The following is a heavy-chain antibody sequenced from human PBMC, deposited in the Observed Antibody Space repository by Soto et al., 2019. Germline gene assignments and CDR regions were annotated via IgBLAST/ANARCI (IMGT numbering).Heavy chain of an antibody. D-gene: IGHD6-6*01. Sequence: SQTLSLTCAISGDSVSSNSAAWNWIRQSPSRGLEWLGGTYYRSKWYNDYAVSVKSRITINPDTSKNQFSLQLNSVTPEDTAVYYCARDREYSSSSLYYYYGMDVWGQGTTVTVSS. CDR1: GDSVSSNSAA. CDR3: ARDREYSSSSLYYYYGMDV. CDR2: TYYRSKWYN. V-gene: IGHV6-1*01. J-gene: IGHJ6*02.